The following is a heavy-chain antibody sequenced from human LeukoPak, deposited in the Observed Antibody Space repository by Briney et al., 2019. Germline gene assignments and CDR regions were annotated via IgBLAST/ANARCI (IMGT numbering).Heavy chain of an antibody. CDR2: IFYSGST. CDR3: ARGFFYYGSGSGDYRFDP. V-gene: IGHV4-39*07. CDR1: GGSISTSNYY. J-gene: IGHJ5*02. D-gene: IGHD3-10*01. Sequence: PSETLSLTCTVSGGSISTSNYYWGWIRQPPGKGLEWIGNIFYSGSTYYSPSLRSRVTISVDTSKNQFSLKLSSVTAADTAVYYCARGFFYYGSGSGDYRFDPWGQGTLVTVSS.